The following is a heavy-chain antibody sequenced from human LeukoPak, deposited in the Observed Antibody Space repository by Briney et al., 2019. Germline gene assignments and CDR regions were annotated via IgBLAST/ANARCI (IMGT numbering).Heavy chain of an antibody. J-gene: IGHJ4*02. D-gene: IGHD1-26*01. Sequence: ASVKVSCKASGYTFTGYYMHWVRQAPGQGLEWMGWINPNSGGTNYAQKFQGRVTMTRDTSISTAYMELSRLRPDDTAVYYCARDRWELVYYFDYWGQGTLVTVSS. CDR3: ARDRWELVYYFDY. CDR2: INPNSGGT. CDR1: GYTFTGYY. V-gene: IGHV1-2*02.